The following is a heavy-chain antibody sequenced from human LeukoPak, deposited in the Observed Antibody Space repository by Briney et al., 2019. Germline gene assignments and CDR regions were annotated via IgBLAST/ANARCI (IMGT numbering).Heavy chain of an antibody. CDR3: AREGDYYGSGSYYNVWFDP. V-gene: IGHV1-69*13. Sequence: SVKVSCKASGGTFINYAISWVRQAPGQGLEWMGGIIPILGTANYAQKFQGRVTITADESTSTAYMELSSLRSEDTAVYYCAREGDYYGSGSYYNVWFDPWGQGTLVTVSS. CDR1: GGTFINYA. D-gene: IGHD3-10*01. CDR2: IIPILGTA. J-gene: IGHJ5*02.